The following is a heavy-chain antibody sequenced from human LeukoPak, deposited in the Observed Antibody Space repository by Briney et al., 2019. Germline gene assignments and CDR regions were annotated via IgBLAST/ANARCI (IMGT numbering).Heavy chain of an antibody. J-gene: IGHJ6*02. D-gene: IGHD2/OR15-2a*01. CDR1: GFTFSSYG. CDR3: ARERLSLVNYYGMDV. Sequence: GGSLRLSCAASGFTFSSYGMHWVRQAPGKGQEWVAVIWYDGSNKYYADSVKGRFTISRDNSENTLYLQVNSLRAEDTAVYYCARERLSLVNYYGMDVWGQGTTVTVSS. V-gene: IGHV3-33*01. CDR2: IWYDGSNK.